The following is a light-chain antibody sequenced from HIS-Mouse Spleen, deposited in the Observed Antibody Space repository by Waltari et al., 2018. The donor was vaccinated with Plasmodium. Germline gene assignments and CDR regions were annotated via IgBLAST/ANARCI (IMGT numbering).Light chain of an antibody. CDR3: QQYNSYSWT. Sequence: DIQMTQSPSTLSASVGDRVTITGRASQSISSWLAWYQQQPGKAPKLLIYKASSLESGVPSMFSGSGSGTEFTLTISSLQPDYFATYYCQQYNSYSWTFGQGTKVEIK. J-gene: IGKJ1*01. CDR1: QSISSW. V-gene: IGKV1-5*03. CDR2: KAS.